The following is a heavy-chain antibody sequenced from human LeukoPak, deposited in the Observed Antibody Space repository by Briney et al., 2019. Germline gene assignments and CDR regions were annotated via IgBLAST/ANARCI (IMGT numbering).Heavy chain of an antibody. J-gene: IGHJ6*03. CDR2: ISDSGTT. V-gene: IGHV4-59*01. Sequence: ASETLSLTCAVYGGSFSGYYWSWIRQPPGKGLEWFGYISDSGTTNYNPSLKSRVTISVDTSKKEFSLKLSSVTAADTAVYFCARVTWFPGSSYYYMDVWGKGTTVTVSS. CDR3: ARVTWFPGSSYYYMDV. CDR1: GGSFSGYY. D-gene: IGHD3-9*01.